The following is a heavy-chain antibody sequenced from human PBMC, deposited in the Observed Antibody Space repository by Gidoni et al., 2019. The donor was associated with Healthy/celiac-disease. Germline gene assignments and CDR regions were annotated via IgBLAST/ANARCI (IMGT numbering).Heavy chain of an antibody. CDR3: ATGYSSRNNWFDP. V-gene: IGHV3-30*03. CDR1: GFTFSSYG. Sequence: QVQLVESGGGVVQPGRSLRLSCAASGFTFSSYGMHWVRQAPGKGLEWVAVISYDGSNKYYADSVKGRFTISRDNSKNTLYLQMNSLRAEDTAVYYCATGYSSRNNWFDPWGQGTLVTVSS. CDR2: ISYDGSNK. J-gene: IGHJ5*02. D-gene: IGHD6-13*01.